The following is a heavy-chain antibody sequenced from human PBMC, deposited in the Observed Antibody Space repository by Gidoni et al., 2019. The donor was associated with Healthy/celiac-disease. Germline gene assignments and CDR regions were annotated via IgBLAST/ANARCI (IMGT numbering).Heavy chain of an antibody. CDR2: IYYSGST. CDR1: GGSISSYY. J-gene: IGHJ3*02. V-gene: IGHV4-59*01. Sequence: QVQLQESGPGLVKPSETLSLTCTVSGGSISSYYWSWIRQPPGKGLEWIGYIYYSGSTNYNPSLKSRVTISVDTSKNQFPLKLSSVTAADTAVYYCARGGSSTPHDAFDIWGQGTMVTVSS. D-gene: IGHD3-16*01. CDR3: ARGGSSTPHDAFDI.